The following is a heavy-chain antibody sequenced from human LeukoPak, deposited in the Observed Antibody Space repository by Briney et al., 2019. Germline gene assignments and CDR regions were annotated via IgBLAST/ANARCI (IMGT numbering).Heavy chain of an antibody. CDR3: VRLSGYNLSRNAFNF. D-gene: IGHD5-12*01. J-gene: IGHJ3*01. CDR2: IYMNGHT. V-gene: IGHV4-39*01. CDR1: GGSVSHTAYY. Sequence: PSETLSLTCTVSGGSVSHTAYYWGWIRQPPGKGLEWIGNIYMNGHTYYNPSLALRSRVTLSLDTSTNEFSLKVSSVTAADTAVYYCVRLSGYNLSRNAFNFWGQGTMVTVSS.